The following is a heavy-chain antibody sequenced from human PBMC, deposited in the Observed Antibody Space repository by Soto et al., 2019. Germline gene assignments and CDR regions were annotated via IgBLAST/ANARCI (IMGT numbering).Heavy chain of an antibody. Sequence: SETLSLTCTVSGGSISSYYWSWIRQPAGKGLEWIGRIYTSGSTNYNPSLKSRVTMSVDTSKNQFSLKLSSVTAADTAVYYCARESSYDFWSGYYIHWFDPWGQGTLVTVSS. CDR2: IYTSGST. V-gene: IGHV4-4*07. J-gene: IGHJ5*02. CDR3: ARESSYDFWSGYYIHWFDP. CDR1: GGSISSYY. D-gene: IGHD3-3*01.